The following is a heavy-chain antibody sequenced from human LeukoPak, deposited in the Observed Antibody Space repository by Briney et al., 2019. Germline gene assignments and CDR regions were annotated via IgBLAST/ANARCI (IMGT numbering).Heavy chain of an antibody. CDR1: GGFFSDYY. Sequence: SETLSLTCAVYGGFFSDYYWSWIRQPPGKGLEWIGEINQSGGTNYNPSLKSRVTISVDTSKNQFSLKLSSVTAADTAVYYCARGGYYYDSSGYLHVAFDIWGQGTMVTVSS. CDR3: ARGGYYYDSSGYLHVAFDI. V-gene: IGHV4-34*01. J-gene: IGHJ3*02. D-gene: IGHD3-22*01. CDR2: INQSGGT.